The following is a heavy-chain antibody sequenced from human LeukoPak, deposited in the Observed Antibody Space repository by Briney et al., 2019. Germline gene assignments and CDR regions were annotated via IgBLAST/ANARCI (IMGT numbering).Heavy chain of an antibody. CDR3: ARRYCGDDCYPYYFDY. D-gene: IGHD2-21*02. CDR1: GFTFRSYG. J-gene: IGHJ4*02. Sequence: GGSLRLSCAATGFTFRSYGMGWVRQAPGKGLEWVSAISGSGGDTYYADSVKGRFTISRDNSKNTLYLQMNSLRVEDTALYHCARRYCGDDCYPYYFDYWGRGTLVTVSS. CDR2: ISGSGGDT. V-gene: IGHV3-23*01.